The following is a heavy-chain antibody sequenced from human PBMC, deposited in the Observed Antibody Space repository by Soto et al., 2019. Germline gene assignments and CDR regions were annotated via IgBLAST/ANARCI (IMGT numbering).Heavy chain of an antibody. CDR3: ARGRVLYYLHYYYYYGMDV. Sequence: GESLKISCKGSGYSFTSYWISWVRQMPGKGLEWMGRIDPSDSYTNYSPSFQGHVTISADKSISTAYLQWSSLKASDTAMYYCARGRVLYYLHYYYYYGMDVWGQGTTVTVSS. CDR1: GYSFTSYW. D-gene: IGHD2-8*01. V-gene: IGHV5-10-1*01. CDR2: IDPSDSYT. J-gene: IGHJ6*02.